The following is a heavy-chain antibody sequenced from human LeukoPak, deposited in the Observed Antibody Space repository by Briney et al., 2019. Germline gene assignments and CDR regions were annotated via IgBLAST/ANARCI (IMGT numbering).Heavy chain of an antibody. CDR2: IWHDGSHK. D-gene: IGHD3-16*02. CDR3: AREFFCWGSYPDY. CDR1: GFAFNTYA. V-gene: IGHV3-33*01. J-gene: IGHJ4*02. Sequence: PGGSLRLSCAASGFAFNTYAMHWVRQAPGKGLEWVTLIWHDGSHKFYIDSVRGRFTISRDNSRNTVYLQMNGLRAEDTAVYYCAREFFCWGSYPDYWGQGTLVTVSS.